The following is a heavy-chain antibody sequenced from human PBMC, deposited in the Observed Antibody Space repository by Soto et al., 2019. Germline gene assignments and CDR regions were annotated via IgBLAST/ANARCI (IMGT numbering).Heavy chain of an antibody. J-gene: IGHJ4*02. Sequence: RASVKVSCKASGYTFTSYDIYWVRQATGQGLEWMGWMNPNTGNSGYAQKFQGRVTVTSDTSINTVYMELSSLRSEDTAVYYCARRAETNGWNGFGADKYYFDFWGQGTLVTVSS. CDR2: MNPNTGNS. CDR1: GYTFTSYD. D-gene: IGHD1-1*01. CDR3: ARRAETNGWNGFGADKYYFDF. V-gene: IGHV1-8*01.